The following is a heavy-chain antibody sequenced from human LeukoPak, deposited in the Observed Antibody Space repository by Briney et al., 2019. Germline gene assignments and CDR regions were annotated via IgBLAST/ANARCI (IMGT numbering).Heavy chain of an antibody. V-gene: IGHV3-74*03. J-gene: IGHJ4*02. D-gene: IGHD3-10*01. CDR1: GFSLSSYW. Sequence: GGSLRLSCEGSGFSLSSYWMHWVRQPPGKGLVWVSRINRDGSDSTYADSVKGRFTISRDSVKNSLYLQMNSLRVGDTAVYYCARGSEESGGFRYWGQGSLVAVSS. CDR2: INRDGSDS. CDR3: ARGSEESGGFRY.